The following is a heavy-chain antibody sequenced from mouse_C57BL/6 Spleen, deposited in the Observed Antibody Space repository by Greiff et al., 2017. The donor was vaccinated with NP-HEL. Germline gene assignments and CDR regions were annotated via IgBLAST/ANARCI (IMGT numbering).Heavy chain of an antibody. Sequence: VQLKESGPELVKPGASVKMSCKASGYTFTDYNMHWVKQSHGKSLEWIGYINPNNGGTSYNQKFKGKATLTVNKSSSTAYMELRSLTSEDSAVYYCARSRVLLRFHWYCDVWGTGTTVTVSS. CDR3: ARSRVLLRFHWYCDV. V-gene: IGHV1-22*01. CDR1: GYTFTDYN. J-gene: IGHJ1*03. D-gene: IGHD1-1*01. CDR2: INPNNGGT.